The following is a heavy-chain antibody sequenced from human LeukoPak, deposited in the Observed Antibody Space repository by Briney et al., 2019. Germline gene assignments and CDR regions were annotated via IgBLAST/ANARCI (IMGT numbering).Heavy chain of an antibody. J-gene: IGHJ5*02. Sequence: ASVKVSCKVSGYTLTELSMHWVRQAPGKGLEWMGGFDPEDGETIYAQKFQGRVTMAEDTSTDTAYMELSSLRSEDTAVYYCATGRGYYGSGSPDWFDPWGQGTLVTVSS. CDR3: ATGRGYYGSGSPDWFDP. V-gene: IGHV1-24*01. D-gene: IGHD3-10*01. CDR1: GYTLTELS. CDR2: FDPEDGET.